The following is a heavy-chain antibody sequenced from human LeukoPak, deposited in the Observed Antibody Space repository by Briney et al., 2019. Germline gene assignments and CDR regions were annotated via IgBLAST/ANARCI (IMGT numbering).Heavy chain of an antibody. CDR3: AGLQTFDY. V-gene: IGHV3-30-3*01. D-gene: IGHD5-24*01. Sequence: GGSLRLSCAASGFTFSSYAMHWVRQAPGKGLEWVTVISYDGSNKYYADSVKGRFTISRDNSKNTLYLQMNSLRAEDTAVYYCAGLQTFDYWGQGTLVTVSS. CDR1: GFTFSSYA. CDR2: ISYDGSNK. J-gene: IGHJ4*02.